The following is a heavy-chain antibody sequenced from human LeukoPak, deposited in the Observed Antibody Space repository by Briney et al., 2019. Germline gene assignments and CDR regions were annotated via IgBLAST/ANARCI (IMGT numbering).Heavy chain of an antibody. D-gene: IGHD5-18*01. CDR1: GESLNSYY. CDR2: IYESGTT. Sequence: PSETLSLTCAVYGESLNSYYWSWVRQPPGEGLEWIGEIYESGTTEYNPSLKSRVTISMVPSKQQFSLSLSSVTAAYTAVYYCARDRGYSYGRPFDPPYWGQGTLVTVSS. CDR3: ARDRGYSYGRPFDPPY. J-gene: IGHJ4*02. V-gene: IGHV4-34*01.